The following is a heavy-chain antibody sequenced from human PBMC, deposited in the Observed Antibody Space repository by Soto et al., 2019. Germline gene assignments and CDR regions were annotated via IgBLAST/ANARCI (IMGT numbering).Heavy chain of an antibody. D-gene: IGHD6-6*01. J-gene: IGHJ4*02. CDR2: IYPVDSDT. Sequence: GESLKISCKGSGYSFTTYWSGWVRQMPGKGLECMGIIYPVDSDTRYSPSFQGQVTISADKSISTAYLQWNSLKASDTAMYYCARRLYSSSPGDYFDYWGQGTLVTVSS. CDR1: GYSFTTYW. V-gene: IGHV5-51*01. CDR3: ARRLYSSSPGDYFDY.